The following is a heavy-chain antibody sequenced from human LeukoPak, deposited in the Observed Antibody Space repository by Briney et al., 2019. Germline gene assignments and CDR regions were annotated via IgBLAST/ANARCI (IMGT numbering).Heavy chain of an antibody. CDR1: GFIFSNHA. J-gene: IGHJ3*02. Sequence: GGSLRLSCAASGFIFSNHAINWVRQAPGKGLEWVSAISGSGGSTYYADSVKGRFTISRDNSKNTLYLQMNSLRAEDTAVYYCAKEVTDMDCSSTSCPRPGSPIDIWGQGTMVTVSS. D-gene: IGHD2-2*01. CDR3: AKEVTDMDCSSTSCPRPGSPIDI. V-gene: IGHV3-23*01. CDR2: ISGSGGST.